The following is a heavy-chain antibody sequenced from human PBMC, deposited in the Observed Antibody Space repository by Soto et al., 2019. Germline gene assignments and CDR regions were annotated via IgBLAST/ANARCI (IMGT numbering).Heavy chain of an antibody. Sequence: SETLSLTCTVSGGSISGYYWSGVRQPAGKGLEWVGRIYIDGTTNYSPSLKSRVTMSLDTSKDQFSLHLNSVTAADTAVYYCSRVGCSNSKCYTRGMDVWGQGTTVTFSS. CDR1: GGSISGYY. V-gene: IGHV4-4*07. D-gene: IGHD2-2*01. CDR2: IYIDGTT. J-gene: IGHJ6*02. CDR3: SRVGCSNSKCYTRGMDV.